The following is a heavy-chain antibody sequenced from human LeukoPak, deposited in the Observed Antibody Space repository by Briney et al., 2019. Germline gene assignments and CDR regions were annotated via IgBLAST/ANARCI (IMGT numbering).Heavy chain of an antibody. CDR2: IKQDGSEK. V-gene: IGHV3-7*01. CDR3: ARSGYSGYDLQYYYDSSGYLSVDY. J-gene: IGHJ4*02. Sequence: PGGSLRLSCAASGFTFSSYWMSWVRQAPGKGLEWVANIKQDGSEKYYVDSVKGRFTISRDNAKNSLYLQMNSLRAEDTAVYYCARSGYSGYDLQYYYDSSGYLSVDYWGQGTLVTVSS. CDR1: GFTFSSYW. D-gene: IGHD3-22*01.